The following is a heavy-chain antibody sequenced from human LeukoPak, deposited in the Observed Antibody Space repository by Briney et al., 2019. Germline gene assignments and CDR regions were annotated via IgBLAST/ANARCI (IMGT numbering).Heavy chain of an antibody. D-gene: IGHD2-15*01. Sequence: PSGTLSLTCTVSGGSISSGSYYWSWIRQPAGKGLEWIGRIYTSGSTNYNPSLKSRVTISVDTSKNQFSLKLSSVTAADTAVYYCAREGSRYCSGGSCYFSWGQGTLVTVSS. V-gene: IGHV4-61*02. CDR3: AREGSRYCSGGSCYFS. CDR1: GGSISSGSYY. J-gene: IGHJ5*02. CDR2: IYTSGST.